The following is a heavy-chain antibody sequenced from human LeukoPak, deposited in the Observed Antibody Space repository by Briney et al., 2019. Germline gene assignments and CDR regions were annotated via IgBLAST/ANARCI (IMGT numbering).Heavy chain of an antibody. Sequence: PGGSLRLSCAASGFTVSSNYMSWVRQAPGKGLEWVSVIYSGGSTYYADSVRGRFTISRDNSKNTLYLQMNSLRAEDTAVYYCAKSNCSSTSCQTYYYYGMDVWGQGTTVTVSS. CDR3: AKSNCSSTSCQTYYYYGMDV. CDR2: IYSGGST. J-gene: IGHJ6*02. D-gene: IGHD2-2*01. CDR1: GFTVSSNY. V-gene: IGHV3-53*05.